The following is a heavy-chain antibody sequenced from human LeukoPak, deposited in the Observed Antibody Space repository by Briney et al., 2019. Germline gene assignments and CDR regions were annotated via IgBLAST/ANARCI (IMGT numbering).Heavy chain of an antibody. J-gene: IGHJ5*02. CDR2: IIPIFGTA. Sequence: GASVKVSCKASGGTFSSYAISWVRRAPGQGPEWMGGIIPIFGTANYAQKFQGRVTITADESTSTAYMELSSLRSEDTAVYYCARDRRAPAATNFNWFDPWGQGTLVTVSS. CDR3: ARDRRAPAATNFNWFDP. D-gene: IGHD2-2*01. CDR1: GGTFSSYA. V-gene: IGHV1-69*01.